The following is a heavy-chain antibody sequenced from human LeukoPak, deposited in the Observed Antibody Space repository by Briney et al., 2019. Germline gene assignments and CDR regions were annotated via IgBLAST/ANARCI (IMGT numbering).Heavy chain of an antibody. D-gene: IGHD6-6*01. CDR3: ARDFGSSSHFDY. CDR1: GFTLSSYW. Sequence: GGSLRLSCAASGFTLSSYWMTWVRQAPGKGPEWVANINRDGSDKHYMDSVKGRFTISRDNAKNSLYLQMNSLRAEDTAVYYCARDFGSSSHFDYWGQGTLVTVSS. J-gene: IGHJ4*02. CDR2: INRDGSDK. V-gene: IGHV3-7*01.